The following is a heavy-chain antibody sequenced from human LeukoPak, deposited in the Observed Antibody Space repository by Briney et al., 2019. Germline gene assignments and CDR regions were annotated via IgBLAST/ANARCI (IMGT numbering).Heavy chain of an antibody. J-gene: IGHJ4*02. CDR3: ASGVAAAGTESY. V-gene: IGHV3-11*01. CDR2: ICSSGSTI. D-gene: IGHD6-13*01. CDR1: GFTFSDYY. Sequence: NAGGPLTLSCAPSGFTFSDYYMSCLPHAPGKGLEWVSYICSSGSTIYYAGSVKARFTISRHNAKNSLYLQMNSLRAEDTAVYYCASGVAAAGTESYWGQGTLVTVSS.